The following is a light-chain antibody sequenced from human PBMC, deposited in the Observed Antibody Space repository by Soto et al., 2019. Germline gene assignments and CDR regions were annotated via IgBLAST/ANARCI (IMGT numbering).Light chain of an antibody. CDR3: QHYKSYPWT. Sequence: DIQMTQSPSTLSASVGDRVTITCRASQSIDSWLAWYQQKPGKAPKLLMYKASSLESGVPSRFSGSGSETEFTLTISSLQPDDFATYYCQHYKSYPWTFGQGTKV. CDR2: KAS. CDR1: QSIDSW. V-gene: IGKV1-5*03. J-gene: IGKJ1*01.